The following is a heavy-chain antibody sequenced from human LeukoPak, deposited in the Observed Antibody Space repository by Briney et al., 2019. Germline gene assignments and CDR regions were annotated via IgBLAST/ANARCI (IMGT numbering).Heavy chain of an antibody. CDR3: AKHYMGSYDNRGLDY. J-gene: IGHJ4*02. CDR2: INYSGGT. CDR1: GASITNSAYH. D-gene: IGHD3-10*01. V-gene: IGHV4-39*01. Sequence: SETLSLTCTVSGASITNSAYHWGWIRQPPGKGLEWIGSINYSGGTHYNPSLKSRVTISVDTSKNQFSLKLSSVTAADTAVYYCAKHYMGSYDNRGLDYWGQGSLVTVSS.